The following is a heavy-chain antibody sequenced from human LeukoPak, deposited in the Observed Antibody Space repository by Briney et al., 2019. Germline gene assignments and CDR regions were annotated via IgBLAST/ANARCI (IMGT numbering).Heavy chain of an antibody. CDR2: IYTDGST. D-gene: IGHD3-22*01. Sequence: GGSLRLSCAASGITVGSNYMTWVRQAPGKGLEWVSVIYTDGSTHYADSVKGRFTISRDNSKNTLYLQMSSLRAEDTAVYYCTRENYYNSRGYFYDYWGQGTLVTVSS. V-gene: IGHV3-53*01. CDR1: GITVGSNY. J-gene: IGHJ4*02. CDR3: TRENYYNSRGYFYDY.